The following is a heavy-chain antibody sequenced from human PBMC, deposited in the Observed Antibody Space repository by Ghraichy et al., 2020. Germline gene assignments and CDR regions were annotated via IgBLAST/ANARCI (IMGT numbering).Heavy chain of an antibody. D-gene: IGHD6-13*01. J-gene: IGHJ6*02. CDR3: ARHIKGQQQLVPYYYYYGMDV. Sequence: SETLSLTCAVYGGSFSGYYWSWIRQPPGKGLEWIGEINHSGSTNYNPSLKSRVTISVDTSKNQFSLKLSSVTAADTAVYYCARHIKGQQQLVPYYYYYGMDVWGQGTTVTVSS. CDR2: INHSGST. V-gene: IGHV4-34*01. CDR1: GGSFSGYY.